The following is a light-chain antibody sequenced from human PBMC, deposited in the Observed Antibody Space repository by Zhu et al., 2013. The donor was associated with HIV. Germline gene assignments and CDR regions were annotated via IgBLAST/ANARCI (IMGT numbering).Light chain of an antibody. J-gene: IGLJ1*01. CDR1: NSNIGAGYA. CDR3: QSYDSSLTVYV. V-gene: IGLV1-40*01. Sequence: QSVLTQPPSVSGAPGQRVTISCTGSNSNIGAGYAVHWYQQLPGTAPKLLIYGNSNRPSGVPDRFSGSKSRTSASLAITGLPAEDEADYYCQSYDSSLTVYVFGTGTKVTVL. CDR2: GNS.